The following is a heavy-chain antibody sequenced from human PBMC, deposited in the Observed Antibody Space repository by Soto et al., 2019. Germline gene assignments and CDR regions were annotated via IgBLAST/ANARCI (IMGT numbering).Heavy chain of an antibody. J-gene: IGHJ5*02. Sequence: QVQLQQWGAGLLKPSETLSLTCAVYGGSFSGYYWSWIRQPPGKGLEWIGEINHSGSTNYNPSLKYRVPISGDTAKNQFPLKLSSVTAADTAVYYCARGSTVYGGGYNWFDPWGQGTLVTVSS. CDR2: INHSGST. V-gene: IGHV4-34*01. CDR1: GGSFSGYY. D-gene: IGHD4-17*01. CDR3: ARGSTVYGGGYNWFDP.